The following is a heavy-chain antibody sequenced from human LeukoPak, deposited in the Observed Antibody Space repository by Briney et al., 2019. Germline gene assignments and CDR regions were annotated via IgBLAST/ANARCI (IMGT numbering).Heavy chain of an antibody. J-gene: IGHJ5*02. CDR3: ARSGYYDFWSGNWFDP. Sequence: PSETLSLTCTVSGGSISSGGYYWSWIRQHPGKGLEWIGYIYYSGSTYYNPSLKSRVTISVDTSKNQFSLKLSSVTAADTAVYYCARSGYYDFWSGNWFDPWGQGTLVTVSS. V-gene: IGHV4-31*03. CDR2: IYYSGST. CDR1: GGSISSGGYY. D-gene: IGHD3-3*01.